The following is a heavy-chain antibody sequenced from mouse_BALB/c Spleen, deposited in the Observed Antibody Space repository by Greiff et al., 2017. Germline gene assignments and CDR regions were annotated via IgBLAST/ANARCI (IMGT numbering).Heavy chain of an antibody. CDR1: GFTFSSYT. CDR3: TRDRSFAY. CDR2: ISSGGSYT. V-gene: IGHV5-6-4*01. D-gene: IGHD2-14*01. J-gene: IGHJ3*01. Sequence: EVQRVESGGGLVKPGGSLKLSCAASGFTFSSYTMSWVRQTPEKRLEWVATISSGGSYTYYPDSVKGRFTISRDNAKNTLYLQMSSLKSEDTAMYYCTRDRSFAYWGQGTLVTVSA.